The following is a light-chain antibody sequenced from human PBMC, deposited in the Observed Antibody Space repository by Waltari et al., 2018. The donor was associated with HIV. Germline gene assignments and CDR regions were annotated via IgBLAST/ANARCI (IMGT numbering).Light chain of an antibody. V-gene: IGLV2-11*01. CDR3: QAYDSGLGESV. Sequence: QSALTQPHSVSGSPGQSVTLSCTGTSSDVGDYNYVSWYQRHPGKAPKLMIYDVTKRPAGVPDRLSVSKSGTSASLTITGLQAEDEGDYYCQAYDSGLGESVFGGGTRLTVL. J-gene: IGLJ3*02. CDR2: DVT. CDR1: SSDVGDYNY.